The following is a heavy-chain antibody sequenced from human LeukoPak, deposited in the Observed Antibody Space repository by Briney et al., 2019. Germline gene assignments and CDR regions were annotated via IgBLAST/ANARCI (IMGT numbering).Heavy chain of an antibody. CDR3: ARARIGYGDYAFDY. D-gene: IGHD4-17*01. CDR2: MNPNSGNT. J-gene: IGHJ4*02. CDR1: GYTFTSYD. V-gene: IGHV1-8*01. Sequence: ASVTVSCTASGYTFTSYDINWVRQATGQGLEWMGWMNPNSGNTGYAQKFQGRVTMTRNTSISTAYMELSSLRSEDTAVYYCARARIGYGDYAFDYWGQGTLVTVSS.